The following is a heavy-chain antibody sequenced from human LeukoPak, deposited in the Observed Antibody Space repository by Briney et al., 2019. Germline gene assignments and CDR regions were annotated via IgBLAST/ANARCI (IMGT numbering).Heavy chain of an antibody. V-gene: IGHV4-34*01. D-gene: IGHD6-19*01. CDR1: GGSLSGNY. Sequence: PSESLSLTCAVYGGSLSGNYGSWIRQPPGKGLEWIGEINHSGSTNYNPSLKSRVTLSVDTSKNQFSLKLRSVTAADTAVYYCARASGAVWYFALWGRGTLVSVSS. J-gene: IGHJ2*01. CDR3: ARASGAVWYFAL. CDR2: INHSGST.